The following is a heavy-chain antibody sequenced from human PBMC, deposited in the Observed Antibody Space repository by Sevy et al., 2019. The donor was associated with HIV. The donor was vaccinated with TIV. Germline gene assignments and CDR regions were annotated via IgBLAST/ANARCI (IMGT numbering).Heavy chain of an antibody. CDR3: AREILGGNYGMDV. V-gene: IGHV3-53*01. Sequence: GGSLRLSCAASGFSVSSKYMSWVRQAPGQGLEWVSGIYSGGTIDYADSVKGRLTISRDNSKNMLFLQMNSLRAEDTAMYCCAREILGGNYGMDVWGQGTAVTVSS. CDR1: GFSVSSKY. D-gene: IGHD1-26*01. J-gene: IGHJ6*02. CDR2: IYSGGTI.